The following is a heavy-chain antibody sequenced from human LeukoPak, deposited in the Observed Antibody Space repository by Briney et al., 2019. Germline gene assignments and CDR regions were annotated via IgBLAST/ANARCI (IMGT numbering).Heavy chain of an antibody. CDR2: ISYDGSNE. V-gene: IGHV3-30*03. CDR1: GFTFSNYG. CDR3: AIPPVMWGYYYYMDV. J-gene: IGHJ6*03. Sequence: GRSLRLSCAASGFTFSNYGMHWVRQAPGKGLEWVALISYDGSNEYYSDSVKGRFTISRDNSKNTLYLQMNSLRAEDTAVYYCAIPPVMWGYYYYMDVWGKGTTVTVSS. D-gene: IGHD3-16*01.